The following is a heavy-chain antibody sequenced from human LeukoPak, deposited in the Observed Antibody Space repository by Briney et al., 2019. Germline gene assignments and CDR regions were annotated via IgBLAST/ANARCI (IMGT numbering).Heavy chain of an antibody. CDR2: MSPNSGDT. CDR3: ASNPPNTGDFYY. Sequence: ASVRVSCKTSGYTFTNLDINWLRQAPGQGLEWMGWMSPNSGDTGYAQKFQGRVSMTRDIFKSTTYMELSSLRSEDTAIYYCASNPPNTGDFYYWGLGTLVTVSS. J-gene: IGHJ4*02. D-gene: IGHD1-1*01. CDR1: GYTFTNLD. V-gene: IGHV1-8*01.